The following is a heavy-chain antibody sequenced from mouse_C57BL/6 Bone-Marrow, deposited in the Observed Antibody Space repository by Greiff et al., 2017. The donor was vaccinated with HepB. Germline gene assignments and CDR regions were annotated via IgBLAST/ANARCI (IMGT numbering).Heavy chain of an antibody. V-gene: IGHV8-8*01. J-gene: IGHJ3*01. CDR2: IWWDDDK. CDR3: ARILIITTVVARDCSFAY. CDR1: GFSLSTFGMG. Sequence: QVQLKESGPGILQPSQTLSLTCSFSGFSLSTFGMGVGWIRQPSGKGLEWLAHIWWDDDKYYNPALKSRLTISKDTSKNQVFLKIANVDTADTATYYCARILIITTVVARDCSFAYWGQGTLVTVSA. D-gene: IGHD1-1*01.